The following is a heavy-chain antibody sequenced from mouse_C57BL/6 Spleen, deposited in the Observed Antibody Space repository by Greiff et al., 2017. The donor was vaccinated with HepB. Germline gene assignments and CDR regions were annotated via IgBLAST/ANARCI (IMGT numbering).Heavy chain of an antibody. Sequence: DVKLQESGPELVKPGASVKIPCKASGYTFTDYNMDWVKQSHGKSLEWIGDINPNNGGTIYNQKFKGKATLTVDKSSSTAYMELRSLTSEDTAVYYCAREGDSSYVNYYAMDYWGQGTSVTVSS. V-gene: IGHV1-18*01. CDR3: AREGDSSYVNYYAMDY. CDR2: INPNNGGT. J-gene: IGHJ4*01. CDR1: GYTFTDYN. D-gene: IGHD1-1*01.